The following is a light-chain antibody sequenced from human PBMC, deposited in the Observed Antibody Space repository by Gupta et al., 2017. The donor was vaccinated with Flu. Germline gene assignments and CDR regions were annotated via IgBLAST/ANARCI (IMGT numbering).Light chain of an antibody. J-gene: IGKJ3*01. CDR2: AAS. CDR1: QTITGH. CDR3: QQSYSPLFT. V-gene: IGKV1-39*01. Sequence: DIQMTQSPSSLSASVGDRVTITCRASQTITGHLNWYQQKVGKAPKLLIYAASTLQTGVPSRFSGSGSGTDFALTISSLQPEDFATYYCQQSYSPLFTFGPGTKVDIK.